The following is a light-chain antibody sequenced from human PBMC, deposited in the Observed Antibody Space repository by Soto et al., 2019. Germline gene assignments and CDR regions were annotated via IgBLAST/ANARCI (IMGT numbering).Light chain of an antibody. CDR2: GAS. V-gene: IGKV3-20*01. CDR3: QQFRT. CDR1: QSISSGY. Sequence: EVVLTQSPGTLSLSPGERATLSCRASQSISSGYLAWYQHKPGQAPRLLIFGASSRATGVPDRFSGSVSGTDITITISRLEPEDYAVYYCQQFRTFGPGTKVEIK. J-gene: IGKJ3*01.